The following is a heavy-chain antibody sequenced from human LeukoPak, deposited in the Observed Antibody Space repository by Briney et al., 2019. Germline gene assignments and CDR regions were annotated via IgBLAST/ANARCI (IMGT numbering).Heavy chain of an antibody. D-gene: IGHD3-22*01. J-gene: IGHJ4*02. V-gene: IGHV3-73*01. CDR2: IRGKANSYAT. CDR3: TSLIDYYDSSGYYSY. CDR1: GFTFSGSA. Sequence: GGSLRLSCAASGFTFSGSAMHWVRQASGKGLEWVGRIRGKANSYATAYAASVKGRFTISRDDSKNTAYLQMNSLKTEDTAVYYCTSLIDYYDSSGYYSYWGQGTLVTVSS.